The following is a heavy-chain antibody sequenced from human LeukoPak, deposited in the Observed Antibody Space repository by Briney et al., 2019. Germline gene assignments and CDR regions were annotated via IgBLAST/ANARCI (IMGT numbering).Heavy chain of an antibody. CDR3: ARHIVGEQNFDY. D-gene: IGHD3-16*02. Sequence: PGRSLRLSCAASGFTFSSYGMHWVRQAPGKGLEWVASIKDDGSAQFYVDSLEGRFTISRDNAKNTPYLQMDTMRVEDTAVYYCARHIVGEQNFDYWSQGTLVTVSS. J-gene: IGHJ4*02. V-gene: IGHV3-7*01. CDR1: GFTFSSYG. CDR2: IKDDGSAQ.